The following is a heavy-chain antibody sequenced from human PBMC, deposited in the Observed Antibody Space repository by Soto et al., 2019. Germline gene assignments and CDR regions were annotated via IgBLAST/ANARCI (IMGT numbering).Heavy chain of an antibody. CDR1: GDSIGSGDNY. D-gene: IGHD2-21*01. CDR2: IHSSGGT. V-gene: IGHV4-30-4*01. Sequence: QVRLKGSGPGLVKPSQTLSLTCTVSGDSIGSGDNYWSWIRQPPGKGLEWVGYIHSSGGTVYHPSLMGRVRLSVDTYKNQLFLRMTSVSAADTAVYFCARDRHIRLYYCGVDVWGQGTTVTVSS. J-gene: IGHJ6*01. CDR3: ARDRHIRLYYCGVDV.